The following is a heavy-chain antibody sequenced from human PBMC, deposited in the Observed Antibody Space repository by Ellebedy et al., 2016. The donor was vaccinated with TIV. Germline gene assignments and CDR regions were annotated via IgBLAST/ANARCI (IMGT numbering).Heavy chain of an antibody. CDR1: GYSISSSYY. J-gene: IGHJ4*02. D-gene: IGHD4-17*01. V-gene: IGHV4-38-2*02. Sequence: SETLSLXXTVSGYSISSSYYWGWIRQPPGKGLEWIGSIYHSGSTYYNPSLKSRVTISVDTSKNQFSLKLSSVTAADTAVYYCARAGYDYGAREDFDYWGQGTLVTVSS. CDR2: IYHSGST. CDR3: ARAGYDYGAREDFDY.